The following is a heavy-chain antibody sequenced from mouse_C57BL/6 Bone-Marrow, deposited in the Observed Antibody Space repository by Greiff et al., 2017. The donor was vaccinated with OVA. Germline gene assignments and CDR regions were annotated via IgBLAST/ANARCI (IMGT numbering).Heavy chain of an antibody. Sequence: EVKLMESGAGLVKPGGSLKLSCAASGFTFSSYAMSWVRQTPEKRLEWVADISSGGDYIYYADTVKGRFTISRDKARNTLYLQRSRLTSEDTAMYYSTRVLDAMDDWGQGTSVTVSS. CDR3: TRVLDAMDD. CDR2: ISSGGDYI. V-gene: IGHV5-9-1*02. D-gene: IGHD1-1*01. CDR1: GFTFSSYA. J-gene: IGHJ4*01.